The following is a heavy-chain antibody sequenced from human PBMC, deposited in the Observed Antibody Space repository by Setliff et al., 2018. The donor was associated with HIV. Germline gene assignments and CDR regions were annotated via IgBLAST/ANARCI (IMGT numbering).Heavy chain of an antibody. V-gene: IGHV4-34*01. CDR1: GGSFSGYY. CDR3: ARDINDGGWFDP. D-gene: IGHD1-1*01. J-gene: IGHJ5*02. Sequence: SETLSLTCAFYGGSFSGYYWSWIRQPPGKGLEWIGEINHSGSTNYNPSLKSRVTISVDTPKNQFSLKLSSVTAADTAVYYCARDINDGGWFDPWGQGTLVTVSS. CDR2: INHSGST.